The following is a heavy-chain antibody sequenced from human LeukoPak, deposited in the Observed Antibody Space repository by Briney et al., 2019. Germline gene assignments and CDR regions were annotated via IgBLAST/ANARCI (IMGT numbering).Heavy chain of an antibody. Sequence: KPSETLSLTCTVSGGSISSGGYYWSWIRQHPGKGLEWIGHIYYSGSTYYNPSLKSRVTISVDTSKNQFSLRLSSVTAADTAVYYCARVGGSQKNDAFDIWGQGTMVTVSS. V-gene: IGHV4-31*03. CDR2: IYYSGST. D-gene: IGHD5-12*01. CDR1: GGSISSGGYY. J-gene: IGHJ3*02. CDR3: ARVGGSQKNDAFDI.